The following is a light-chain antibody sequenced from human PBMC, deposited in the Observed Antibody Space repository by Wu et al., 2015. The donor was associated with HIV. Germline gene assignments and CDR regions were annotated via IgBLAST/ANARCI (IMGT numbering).Light chain of an antibody. J-gene: IGKJ4*01. CDR2: AAS. Sequence: DIQLTQSPSFLSASVGDRVTMTCRASQGISSYLAWYQQKPGKAPKLLVYAASTLQSGVPSRFSAGGSGTDFTLTISSLQPEDFATYYCQQLNGYPLTFGGGTKVEIK. V-gene: IGKV1-9*01. CDR3: QQLNGYPLT. CDR1: QGISSY.